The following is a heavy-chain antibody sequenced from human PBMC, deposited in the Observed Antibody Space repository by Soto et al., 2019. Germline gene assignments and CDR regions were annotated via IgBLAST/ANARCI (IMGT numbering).Heavy chain of an antibody. J-gene: IGHJ6*02. D-gene: IGHD2-2*01. V-gene: IGHV3-30*18. CDR1: GFTFSSYG. CDR3: AKDSCSSTSCYDNYYYGMDV. Sequence: GGSLRLSCAASGFTFSSYGMHWVRQAPGKGLEWVAVISYDGSNKYYADSVKGRFTISRDNSKNTLYLQMNSLRAEDTAVYYCAKDSCSSTSCYDNYYYGMDVWGQGTTVTVSS. CDR2: ISYDGSNK.